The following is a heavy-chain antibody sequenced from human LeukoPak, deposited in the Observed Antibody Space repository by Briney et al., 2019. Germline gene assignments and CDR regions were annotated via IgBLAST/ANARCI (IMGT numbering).Heavy chain of an antibody. V-gene: IGHV4-31*03. D-gene: IGHD3-3*01. CDR3: ARPYDFWSGYSWGSFVPDY. CDR2: IYYSGST. CDR1: GGSISSGGYY. J-gene: IGHJ4*02. Sequence: PSQTLSLTCTVSGGSISSGGYYWSWIRQHPGKGLEWIGYIYYSGSTYYNPSLKSRVTISVDTSKNQFSLKLSSVTAADTAVYYCARPYDFWSGYSWGSFVPDYWGQGTLVTVSS.